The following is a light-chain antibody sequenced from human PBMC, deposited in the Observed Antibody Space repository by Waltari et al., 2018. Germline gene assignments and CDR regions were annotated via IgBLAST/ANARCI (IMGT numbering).Light chain of an antibody. V-gene: IGKV1-16*02. CDR1: QDISKS. J-gene: IGKJ4*01. Sequence: EIKVTKSPSSLSASVGDSVTITCRASQDISKSLAWFQQKPGKAPKSLISDASTLQSGVPSKFTGSGSGTDFTFTISSLQPEDYGTYYCQQLKSYPLTFGGGTKVEIK. CDR2: DAS. CDR3: QQLKSYPLT.